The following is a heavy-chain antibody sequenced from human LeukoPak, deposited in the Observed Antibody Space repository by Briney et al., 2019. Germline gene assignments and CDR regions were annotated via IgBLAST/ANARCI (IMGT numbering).Heavy chain of an antibody. D-gene: IGHD2-15*01. CDR1: GVSVNSYF. CDR3: ARGRGGD. V-gene: IGHV3-53*01. J-gene: IGHJ4*02. Sequence: GGSLRLSCAVSGVSVNSYFMGWVRQAPGKGLEWVSLISLEGLTYHADSVKGRFTISRDNSKNTLYLQMNSLRAVDTAFYYCARGRGGDWGQGALVTVSS. CDR2: ISLEGLT.